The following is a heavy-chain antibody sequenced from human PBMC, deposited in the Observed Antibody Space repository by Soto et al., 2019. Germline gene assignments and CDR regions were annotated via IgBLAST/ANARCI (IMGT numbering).Heavy chain of an antibody. CDR3: ARVPDY. CDR2: IYHSGST. Sequence: SETLSLTCVVSGGSISSCGYSWSWIRQPPGKGLEWIGYIYHSGSTYYNPSLKSRVTISVDRSKNQFSLKLSSVTAADTAVYYRARVPDYWGQGTLVTVSS. V-gene: IGHV4-30-2*01. CDR1: GGSISSCGYS. J-gene: IGHJ4*02.